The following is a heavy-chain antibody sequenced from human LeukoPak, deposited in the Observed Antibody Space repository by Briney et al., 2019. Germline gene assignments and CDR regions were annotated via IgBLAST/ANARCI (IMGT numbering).Heavy chain of an antibody. J-gene: IGHJ6*03. Sequence: GGSLRLSCAASGFTFSSYSMNWVRQAPGKGLEWVSYISTSSSTIYYADSVKGRFTISRDNAKNSLYLQMNSLRAEDTAVYYCAKDSCGGDCYYMDVWGKGTTVTVSS. CDR2: ISTSSSTI. V-gene: IGHV3-48*01. D-gene: IGHD2-21*01. CDR1: GFTFSSYS. CDR3: AKDSCGGDCYYMDV.